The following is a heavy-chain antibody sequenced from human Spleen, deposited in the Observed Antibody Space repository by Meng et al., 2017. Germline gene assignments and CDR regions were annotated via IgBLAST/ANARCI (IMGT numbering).Heavy chain of an antibody. D-gene: IGHD1-26*01. V-gene: IGHV3-48*03. CDR1: GFSFSSYE. CDR3: ARGGLYNSGSAYDF. J-gene: IGHJ4*02. CDR2: ISSSGSTI. Sequence: GGSLRLSCAASGFSFSSYEMNWVRQAPGKGLEWVSYISSSGSTIYYADSVKGRFTISRDKAKNTMYLQMNSLRAEDTAVYDCARGGLYNSGSAYDFWVQGTLVTVSS.